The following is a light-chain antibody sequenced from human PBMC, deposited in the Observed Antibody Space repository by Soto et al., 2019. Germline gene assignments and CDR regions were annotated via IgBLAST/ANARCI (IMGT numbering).Light chain of an antibody. J-gene: IGKJ1*01. CDR2: GAS. Sequence: EIVLTQSPDTLSLSPGERATLSCRASQSVASRYLAWYQQKPGQAPRLLIYGASRRATGIPDRFSGSGSGTEFTLTISRLDPDEFAVYHCQQYGTSPPTFGQGTRWIS. V-gene: IGKV3-20*01. CDR3: QQYGTSPPT. CDR1: QSVASRY.